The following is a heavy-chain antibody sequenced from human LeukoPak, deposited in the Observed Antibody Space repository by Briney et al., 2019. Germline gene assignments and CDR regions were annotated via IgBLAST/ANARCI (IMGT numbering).Heavy chain of an antibody. V-gene: IGHV3-64*01. CDR3: AREYCSGGDCQYYFDY. Sequence: PGGSLRLSCAASGFTFSSYAMHWVRLAPGQGLEYVSAITSNGNSPYYANSVRGRFTISRDNSKNTLYLQMGSLRVEDMAVYYCAREYCSGGDCQYYFDYWGQGTLVTVSS. D-gene: IGHD2-15*01. CDR1: GFTFSSYA. CDR2: ITSNGNSP. J-gene: IGHJ4*02.